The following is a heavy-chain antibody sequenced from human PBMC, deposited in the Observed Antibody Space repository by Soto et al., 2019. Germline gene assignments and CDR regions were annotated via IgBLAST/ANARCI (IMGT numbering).Heavy chain of an antibody. V-gene: IGHV4-59*01. Sequence: SETLSLTCTVSGGSISSYYWSWIRQPPGKGLEWIGYIYYSGSTNYNPSLKSRVTISVDTSKNQFSLKLSSVTAADTAVYYCAREVYSNSLYYYYYYMDVWGKGTTVTVS. CDR3: AREVYSNSLYYYYYYMDV. CDR1: GGSISSYY. J-gene: IGHJ6*03. D-gene: IGHD4-4*01. CDR2: IYYSGST.